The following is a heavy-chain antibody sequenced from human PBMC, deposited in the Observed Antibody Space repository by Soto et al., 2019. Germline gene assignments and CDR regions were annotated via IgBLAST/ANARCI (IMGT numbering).Heavy chain of an antibody. V-gene: IGHV5-51*01. D-gene: IGHD6-19*01. CDR2: IYPGDSDT. CDR1: GYSFTSYW. Sequence: PGESLKISCKGSGYSFTSYWIVWVRQMSGKGLEWMGIIYPGDSDTRYSPSFQGQVTISADKSTSTAYLQWSSLKASDTAMYYCARLPYSSGPRGWFDPWGQGTLVTVSS. J-gene: IGHJ5*02. CDR3: ARLPYSSGPRGWFDP.